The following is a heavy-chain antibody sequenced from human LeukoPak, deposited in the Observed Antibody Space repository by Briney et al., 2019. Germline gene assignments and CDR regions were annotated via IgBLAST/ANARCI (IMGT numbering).Heavy chain of an antibody. CDR3: ATVSRESDCSGGSCYSEYYYGMDV. J-gene: IGHJ6*02. Sequence: GRSLRLSCAASGFTFSSYGMHWVRQAPGKGLEWVAVISYDGSNKYYADSVKGRFTISRDNSKNTLYLQMNSLRAEDTAVYYCATVSRESDCSGGSCYSEYYYGMDVWGQGTTVTVSS. V-gene: IGHV3-30*04. D-gene: IGHD2-15*01. CDR2: ISYDGSNK. CDR1: GFTFSSYG.